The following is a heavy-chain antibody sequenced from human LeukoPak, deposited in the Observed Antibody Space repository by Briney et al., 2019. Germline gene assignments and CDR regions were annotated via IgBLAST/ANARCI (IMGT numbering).Heavy chain of an antibody. J-gene: IGHJ4*02. CDR1: GGSISSYY. Sequence: SETLSLTCTVSGGSISSYYWSWIRQPPGKGLEWIGYIYYSGSTKYNPSLKSRVTISVDTSKNQFSLKLSSVTAADTAVYYCARSYNRVVLLCYWGQGTLVTVSS. CDR3: ARSYNRVVLLCY. V-gene: IGHV4-59*12. D-gene: IGHD3-10*01. CDR2: IYYSGST.